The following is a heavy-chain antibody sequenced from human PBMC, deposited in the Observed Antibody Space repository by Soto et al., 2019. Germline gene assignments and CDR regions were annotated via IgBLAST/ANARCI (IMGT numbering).Heavy chain of an antibody. CDR1: GGSFSGSY. D-gene: IGHD3-3*01. Sequence: PSETLSLTCAVSGGSFSGSYWAWIRQSPGKGLEWIGEIIHSGNTNYKPSLSSRLIISLDTSKNQFSLNLTSVTAADTAVYYCARGSVLRFLERLDYGIDVWGEGATLPVYS. CDR2: IIHSGNT. V-gene: IGHV4-34*01. CDR3: ARGSVLRFLERLDYGIDV. J-gene: IGHJ6*04.